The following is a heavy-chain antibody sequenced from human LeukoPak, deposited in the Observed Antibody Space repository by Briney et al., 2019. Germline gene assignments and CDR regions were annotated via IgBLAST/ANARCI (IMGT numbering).Heavy chain of an antibody. CDR1: GFTFSSYS. D-gene: IGHD3-22*01. V-gene: IGHV3-21*04. J-gene: IGHJ4*02. CDR2: ISSSSSYI. Sequence: GGSLRLSCAASGFTFSSYSMNWVRQAPGKGLEWVSSISSSSSYIYYADSVKGRFTISRDNSKNTLYLQMNSLRAEDTAVYYCAKDRITMIVVVTFDYWGQGTLVTVSS. CDR3: AKDRITMIVVVTFDY.